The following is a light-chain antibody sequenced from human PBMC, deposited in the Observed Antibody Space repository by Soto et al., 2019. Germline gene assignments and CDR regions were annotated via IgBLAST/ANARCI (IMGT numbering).Light chain of an antibody. CDR1: QSISNN. V-gene: IGKV3-15*01. J-gene: IGKJ4*01. CDR2: GAS. CDR3: QQHNGWPLT. Sequence: EIVMTQSPATLSVAPGERATLSCRASQSISNNLVWYQQKPGQAPRLLIFGASTRATGIPARFSGSGSGTEFTLTISSLQSEDSAVYYCQQHNGWPLTFGGGTKVEIK.